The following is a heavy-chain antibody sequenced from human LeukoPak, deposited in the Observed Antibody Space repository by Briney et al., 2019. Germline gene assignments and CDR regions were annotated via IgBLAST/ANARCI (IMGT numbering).Heavy chain of an antibody. CDR3: ARGLGGFAPFYYYYYMDV. CDR2: ISSDRSNT. D-gene: IGHD5-12*01. Sequence: GGSLRLSCAASAFSFSTSAMHWVCQAPGKGLEWVAVISSDRSNTYYASSVKGRFTLSRDNSKNTLYLQMNGLRPEDTAVYYCARGLGGFAPFYYYYYMDVWGKGTTVTVSS. CDR1: AFSFSTSA. J-gene: IGHJ6*03. V-gene: IGHV3-30*08.